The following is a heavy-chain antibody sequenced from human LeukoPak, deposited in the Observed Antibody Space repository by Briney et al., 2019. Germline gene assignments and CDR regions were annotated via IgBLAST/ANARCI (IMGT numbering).Heavy chain of an antibody. CDR1: GGTFSSYA. Sequence: SVMVSCKASGGTFSSYAISWVRQAPGQGLEWMGGIIPIFGTANYAQKFQGRVTITTDESTSTAYMELSSLRSEDTAVYYCAFDHKSWFDPWGQGTLVTVSS. V-gene: IGHV1-69*05. J-gene: IGHJ5*02. CDR3: AFDHKSWFDP. CDR2: IIPIFGTA. D-gene: IGHD1-14*01.